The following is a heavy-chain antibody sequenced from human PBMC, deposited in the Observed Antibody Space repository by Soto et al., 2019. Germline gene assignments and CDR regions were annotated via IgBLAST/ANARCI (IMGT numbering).Heavy chain of an antibody. CDR2: IGASGDIT. V-gene: IGHV3-23*01. CDR1: GFSFTNFA. J-gene: IGHJ4*02. Sequence: GGSLRLSCAASGFSFTNFAMSWVRQAPGKGLEWVAGIGASGDITWYADSVKGRLSISRDNSKNTLYLQLNSLRFEDTAVYYCAKDDFTDRGDDYFDYWGPGTLVTV. CDR3: AKDDFTDRGDDYFDY. D-gene: IGHD2-21*02.